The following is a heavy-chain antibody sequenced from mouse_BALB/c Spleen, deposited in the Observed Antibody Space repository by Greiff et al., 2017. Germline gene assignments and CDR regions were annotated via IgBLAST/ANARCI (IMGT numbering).Heavy chain of an antibody. CDR1: GYTFTDYY. Sequence: VQLQQSGAELARPGASVKLSCKASGYTFTDYYINWVKQRTGQGLEWIGEIYPGSGNTYYNEKFKGKATLTADKSSSTAYMQISSLTSEDSAVYFCARGAMYDTGEFDYWGQGTTLTVSS. CDR3: ARGAMYDTGEFDY. D-gene: IGHD2-14*01. CDR2: IYPGSGNT. J-gene: IGHJ2*01. V-gene: IGHV1-77*01.